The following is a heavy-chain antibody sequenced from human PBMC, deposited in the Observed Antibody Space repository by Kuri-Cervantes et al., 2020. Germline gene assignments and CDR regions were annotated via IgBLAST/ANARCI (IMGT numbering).Heavy chain of an antibody. J-gene: IGHJ4*02. CDR2: IYHSGST. V-gene: IGHV4-38-2*02. CDR3: TRDREHTYGNCFDY. D-gene: IGHD3-10*01. Sequence: GSLRLSCAVSGYSISSGYYWGWIRQPPGKGLEWIGSIYHSGSTYYNPSLKSRVTISVDTSKNQFSLRLNSVTAADTAVYYCTRDREHTYGNCFDYWGQGILVTVSS. CDR1: GYSISSGYY.